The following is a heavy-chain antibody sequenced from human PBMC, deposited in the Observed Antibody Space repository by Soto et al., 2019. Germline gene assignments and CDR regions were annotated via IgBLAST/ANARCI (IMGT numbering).Heavy chain of an antibody. Sequence: GGLRLSCAASGFTFSSYALHWVRQAPGEGLEYVSTISGNGGSTYYANSVKGRFTISRDNSKNTLYLQMGSLRAEDMGVYFCAREVVAATYDYWGQGTLDTVSS. CDR2: ISGNGGST. CDR1: GFTFSSYA. CDR3: AREVVAATYDY. J-gene: IGHJ4*02. D-gene: IGHD2-15*01. V-gene: IGHV3-64*01.